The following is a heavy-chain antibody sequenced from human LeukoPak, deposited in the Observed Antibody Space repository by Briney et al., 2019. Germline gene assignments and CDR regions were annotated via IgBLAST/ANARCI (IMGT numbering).Heavy chain of an antibody. V-gene: IGHV3-48*04. J-gene: IGHJ4*02. CDR3: ARGAVFQGNYDY. D-gene: IGHD3-10*01. Sequence: GGSLRLSCAASGFTFSSYTMNWVRQAPGKRLEWVSSISSSTSTIHYADSVTGRFTISRDNAKNSLYLQMNSLRAEDTAVYYCARGAVFQGNYDYWGQGTQVTVSS. CDR1: GFTFSSYT. CDR2: ISSSTSTI.